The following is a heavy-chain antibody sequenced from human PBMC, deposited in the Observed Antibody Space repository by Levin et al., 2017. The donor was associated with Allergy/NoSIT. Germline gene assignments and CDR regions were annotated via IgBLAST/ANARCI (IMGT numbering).Heavy chain of an antibody. Sequence: GESLKISCAASGFTFSSYAMHWVRQAPGKGLEWVAVISYDGSNKYYADSVKGRFTISRDNSKNTLYLQMNSLRAEDTAVYYCARGDVAAGRYYYYYGMDVWGQGTTVTVSS. CDR3: ARGDVAAGRYYYYYGMDV. J-gene: IGHJ6*02. CDR2: ISYDGSNK. CDR1: GFTFSSYA. V-gene: IGHV3-30*04. D-gene: IGHD6-13*01.